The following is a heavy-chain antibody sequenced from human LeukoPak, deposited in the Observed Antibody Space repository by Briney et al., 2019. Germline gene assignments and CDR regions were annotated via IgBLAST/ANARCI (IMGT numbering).Heavy chain of an antibody. D-gene: IGHD5-18*01. Sequence: SETLSLTCTVSGGSISTYYWSWIRRPAGKGLEWIGRIYASESTNYNPSLRSRVAMSVDTSKNQFSLKLSSVTAADTAVYYCARSPGYSYGWYYFDSWGQGALVTVSS. J-gene: IGHJ4*02. V-gene: IGHV4-4*07. CDR3: ARSPGYSYGWYYFDS. CDR1: GGSISTYY. CDR2: IYASEST.